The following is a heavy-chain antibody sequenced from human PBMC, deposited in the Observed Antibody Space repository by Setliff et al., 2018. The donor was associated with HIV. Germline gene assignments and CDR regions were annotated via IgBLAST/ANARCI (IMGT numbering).Heavy chain of an antibody. CDR3: ARSLLPSITVAGTIGY. CDR1: GGSISSGTYF. CDR2: IHTSGNA. D-gene: IGHD6-19*01. J-gene: IGHJ4*02. V-gene: IGHV4-61*09. Sequence: SETLSLTCTVSGGSISSGTYFWSWVRQPAGKGLEWIGHIHTSGNANYNPSLNSRVTISVDTSKNHFSLKLSSVTAADTAVYYCARSLLPSITVAGTIGYWGQGSLVTVSS.